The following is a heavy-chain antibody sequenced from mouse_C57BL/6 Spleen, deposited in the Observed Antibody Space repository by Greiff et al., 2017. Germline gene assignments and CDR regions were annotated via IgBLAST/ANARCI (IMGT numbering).Heavy chain of an antibody. V-gene: IGHV5-17*01. D-gene: IGHD1-1*01. CDR3: ATTVVANFDY. CDR2: ISSGSSTI. J-gene: IGHJ2*01. Sequence: EVKLMESGGGLVKPGGSLKLSCAASGFTFSDYGMHWVRQAPEKGLEWVAYISSGSSTIYYADTVKGRFTISRDNAKNTLFLQMTSLRSEDTAMYYCATTVVANFDYWGQGTTLTVSS. CDR1: GFTFSDYG.